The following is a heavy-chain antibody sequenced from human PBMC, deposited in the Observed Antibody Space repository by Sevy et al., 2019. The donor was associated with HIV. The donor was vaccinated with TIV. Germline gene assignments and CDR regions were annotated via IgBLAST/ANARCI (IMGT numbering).Heavy chain of an antibody. CDR1: GFTFSNYG. Sequence: GGSLRLSCAASGFTFSNYGMNWVRQAPGKGLEWVSVIHNSGDTTYSADSVKGRFTISRDNSENTLYLQMNSLRAEDTAVYYCVKGGSISATGNDAFDIWGQGTMVTVSS. CDR2: IHNSGDTT. CDR3: VKGGSISATGNDAFDI. D-gene: IGHD6-13*01. J-gene: IGHJ3*02. V-gene: IGHV3-23*01.